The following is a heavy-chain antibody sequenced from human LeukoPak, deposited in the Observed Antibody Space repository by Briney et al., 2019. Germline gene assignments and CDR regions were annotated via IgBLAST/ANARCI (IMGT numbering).Heavy chain of an antibody. V-gene: IGHV3-48*01. CDR1: GFTFSSYS. CDR3: ARVQTYDFWSGYIGMDV. CDR2: ISSSSTI. D-gene: IGHD3-3*01. Sequence: GGSLRLSCAASGFTFSSYSMNWVRRAPGKGLEWVSYISSSSTIYYADSVKGRFTISRDNAKNSLYLQMNSLRAEDTAVYYCARVQTYDFWSGYIGMDVWGQGTTVTVSS. J-gene: IGHJ6*02.